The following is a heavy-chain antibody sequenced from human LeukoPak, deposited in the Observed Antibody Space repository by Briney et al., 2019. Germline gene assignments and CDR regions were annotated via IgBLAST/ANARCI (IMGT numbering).Heavy chain of an antibody. J-gene: IGHJ6*02. CDR3: ARVDSSSWAPSYYGMDV. CDR2: INPNSGGT. CDR1: GYTFTGYY. D-gene: IGHD6-13*01. V-gene: IGHV1-2*02. Sequence: ASVKVSCKASGYTFTGYYMHWVRQAPGQGLEWMGWINPNSGGTNYAQKFQGRVTMTRDTSISTAYMELSRLRSDDTAVYYCARVDSSSWAPSYYGMDVWGQGTTATVSS.